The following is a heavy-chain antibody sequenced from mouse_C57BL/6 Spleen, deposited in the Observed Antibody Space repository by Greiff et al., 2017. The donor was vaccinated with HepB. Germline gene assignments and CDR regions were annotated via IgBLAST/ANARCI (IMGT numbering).Heavy chain of an antibody. CDR2: IYPGDGDT. V-gene: IGHV1-82*01. CDR1: GYAFSSSW. CDR3: ADLEDYAMDY. Sequence: QVQLQQSGPELVKPGASVNISCKASGYAFSSSWMNWVKQRPGKGLEWIGRIYPGDGDTNYNGKFKGKATLTADKSSSTAYMQLSSLTSEDSAVYFCADLEDYAMDYWGQGTSVTVSS. J-gene: IGHJ4*01.